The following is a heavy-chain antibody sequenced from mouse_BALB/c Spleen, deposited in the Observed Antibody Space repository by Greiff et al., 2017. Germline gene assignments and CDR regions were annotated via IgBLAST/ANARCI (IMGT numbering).Heavy chain of an antibody. J-gene: IGHJ4*01. CDR1: GYTFSSYW. V-gene: IGHV1-9*01. D-gene: IGHD1-1*02. Sequence: QVQLKQSGAELMKPGASVKISCKATGYTFSSYWIEWVKQRPGHGLEWIGEILPGSGSTNYNEKFKGKATFTADTSSNTAYMQLSSLTSEDSAVYYCARGEVATDYAMDYWGQGTSVTVSS. CDR2: ILPGSGST. CDR3: ARGEVATDYAMDY.